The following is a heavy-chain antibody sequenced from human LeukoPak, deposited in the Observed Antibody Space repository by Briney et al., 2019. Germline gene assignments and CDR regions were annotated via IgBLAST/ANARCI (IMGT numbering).Heavy chain of an antibody. Sequence: SETLSLTCAVYGGSFSGYYWSWIRQPPGKGLEWIGEINHNGSTNYNPPLESRVTISVDTSKNRFSLKLSSVTAADTAVYYCARERGGYYDFWSGYYRDRYYFDYWGQGTLVTVSS. CDR1: GGSFSGYY. J-gene: IGHJ4*02. CDR2: INHNGST. CDR3: ARERGGYYDFWSGYYRDRYYFDY. V-gene: IGHV4-34*01. D-gene: IGHD3-3*01.